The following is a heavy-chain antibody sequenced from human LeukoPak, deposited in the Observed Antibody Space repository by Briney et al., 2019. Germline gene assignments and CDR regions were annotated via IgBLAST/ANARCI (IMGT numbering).Heavy chain of an antibody. J-gene: IGHJ3*01. Sequence: SQTLSLTCTVSGGSISSGDYYWSWIRQPPGKGLEWIGYIYHSGSTYYNPSLKSRVTISVDRSKNQFSLKLSSVTAADTAVYYCARDPGLWGERTPADPTWGQGTMVTVSS. CDR2: IYHSGST. CDR3: ARDPGLWGERTPADPT. D-gene: IGHD1-1*01. CDR1: GGSISSGDYY. V-gene: IGHV4-30-2*01.